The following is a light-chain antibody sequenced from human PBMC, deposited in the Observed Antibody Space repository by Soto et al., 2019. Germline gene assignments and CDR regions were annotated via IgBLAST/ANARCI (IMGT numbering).Light chain of an antibody. J-gene: IGKJ1*01. CDR2: GVY. CDR3: QHYGYSQWT. CDR1: QSISDT. Sequence: EIVMTQSPATLSVSPGGRATLSCRASQSISDTLAWYQQKPGQAPRLLIYGVYTRASGIPDRFSGSGSGTEFTLTITRLEPEDSAVYFCQHYGYSQWTFGQGTKVDIK. V-gene: IGKV3D-15*01.